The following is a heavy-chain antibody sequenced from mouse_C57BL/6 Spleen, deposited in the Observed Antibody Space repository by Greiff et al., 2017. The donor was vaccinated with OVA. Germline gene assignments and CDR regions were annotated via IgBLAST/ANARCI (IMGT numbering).Heavy chain of an antibody. CDR1: GYTFTDYY. CDR2: IYPGSGNT. CDR3: ARLGRSRYYFDV. J-gene: IGHJ1*03. D-gene: IGHD4-1*01. Sequence: QVQLQQSGPELVKPGASVKISCKASGYTFTDYYINWVKQRPGQGLEWFGWIYPGSGNTKYNEKFKGKATLTVDTSSSTAYMQLSSLTSEDSAVYFCARLGRSRYYFDVWGTGTTVTVSS. V-gene: IGHV1-84*01.